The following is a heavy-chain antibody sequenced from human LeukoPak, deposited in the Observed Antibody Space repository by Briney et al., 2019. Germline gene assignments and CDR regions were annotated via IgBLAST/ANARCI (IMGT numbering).Heavy chain of an antibody. V-gene: IGHV3-48*04. CDR1: GFTFSSYS. Sequence: GGSLRLSCAASGFTFSSYSMNWVRQAPGKGLEWVSYISSSSSTIYYADSVKGRFTISRDNAKNSLYLQMNSLRAEDTAVYYCASGGYSGYDALDYWGQGTLVTVSS. CDR2: ISSSSSTI. D-gene: IGHD5-12*01. J-gene: IGHJ4*02. CDR3: ASGGYSGYDALDY.